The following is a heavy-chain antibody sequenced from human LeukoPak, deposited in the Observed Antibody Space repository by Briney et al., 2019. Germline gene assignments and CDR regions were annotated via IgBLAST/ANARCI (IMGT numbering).Heavy chain of an antibody. V-gene: IGHV4-61*02. CDR1: GGSISSGSDY. Sequence: SETLSLTCTVSGGSISSGSDYWSWIRQPAGKGREWIGRIYTSGSTNYNPSLKSRVTISVDTSKNQFSLKLSSVTAADTAVYYCAGDTENFDYCGQGTLAPVSS. D-gene: IGHD4-11*01. CDR3: AGDTENFDY. CDR2: IYTSGST. J-gene: IGHJ4*02.